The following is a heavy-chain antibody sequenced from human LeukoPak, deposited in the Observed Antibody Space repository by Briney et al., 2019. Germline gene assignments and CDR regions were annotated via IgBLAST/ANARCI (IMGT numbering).Heavy chain of an antibody. Sequence: SETLSLTCAVYGGSFSGYYWSWIRQPPGKGLEWIGEINHSGSTNYNPSLKSRVTISVDTSKNQFSLKLSSVTAADTAVYYCASLSGGYSSSWYYYFDYWGQGTLDTVSS. CDR2: INHSGST. CDR1: GGSFSGYY. CDR3: ASLSGGYSSSWYYYFDY. V-gene: IGHV4-34*01. J-gene: IGHJ4*02. D-gene: IGHD6-13*01.